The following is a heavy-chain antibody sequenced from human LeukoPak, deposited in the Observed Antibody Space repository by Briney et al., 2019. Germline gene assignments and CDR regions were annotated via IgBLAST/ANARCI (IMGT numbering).Heavy chain of an antibody. CDR2: IYSGGST. CDR1: GFTFNNYA. Sequence: GGSLRLSCAASGFTFNNYAMSWVRQAPGKGLEWVSVIYSGGSTYYADSVKGRFTISRDNSKNTLYLQMNSLRAEDTAVYYCARGWLQPEAGYWGQGTRVTVSS. CDR3: ARGWLQPEAGY. D-gene: IGHD5-24*01. V-gene: IGHV3-66*01. J-gene: IGHJ4*02.